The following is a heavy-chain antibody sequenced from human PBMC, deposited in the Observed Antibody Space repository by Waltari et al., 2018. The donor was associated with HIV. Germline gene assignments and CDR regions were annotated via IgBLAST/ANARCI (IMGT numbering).Heavy chain of an antibody. V-gene: IGHV3-53*01. D-gene: IGHD3-22*01. Sequence: EVQLVESGGGLIQPGGSLRLACAASGFAVLNNHISWVRQAPGKGLEWVSLIYSNATTYYADSVKGRFTISRDNSKNTLYLQMNSLRADDTAVYFCATVLVRTSWVITTAPFDYWGQGTLVTVSS. J-gene: IGHJ4*02. CDR2: IYSNATT. CDR3: ATVLVRTSWVITTAPFDY. CDR1: GFAVLNNH.